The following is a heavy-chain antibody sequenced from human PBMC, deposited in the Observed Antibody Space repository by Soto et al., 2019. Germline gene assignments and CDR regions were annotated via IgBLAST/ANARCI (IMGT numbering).Heavy chain of an antibody. J-gene: IGHJ4*02. Sequence: GSVTDSCKAGGYIFRAYYFKSVRQAPGQGIEYMGWISPKSGGAAYAQKLQGRVTMTTDTSTSTAYMELRSLRSDDTAVYYRARGRDYGDFYLDYWGQGTLVTVSS. CDR3: ARGRDYGDFYLDY. CDR2: ISPKSGGA. D-gene: IGHD4-17*01. V-gene: IGHV1-18*04. CDR1: GYIFRAYY.